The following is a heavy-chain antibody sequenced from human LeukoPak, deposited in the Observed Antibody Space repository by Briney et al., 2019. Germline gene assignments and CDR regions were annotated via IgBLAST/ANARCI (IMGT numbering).Heavy chain of an antibody. V-gene: IGHV1-69*05. J-gene: IGHJ6*03. CDR1: GGTFNSYA. Sequence: ASVKVSCKASGGTFNSYAINWVRQAHGQGLEWMGGIIPIFGTANYAQKFQGRVTITTDESTSTAYMELSSLRSEDTAVYYCATRRVVSGSYYQYYYYYMDVWGKGTSVTVSS. D-gene: IGHD1-26*01. CDR3: ATRRVVSGSYYQYYYYYMDV. CDR2: IIPIFGTA.